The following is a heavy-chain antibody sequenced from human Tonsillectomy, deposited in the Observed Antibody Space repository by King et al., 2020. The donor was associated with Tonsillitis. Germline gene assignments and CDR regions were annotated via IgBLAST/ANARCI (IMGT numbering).Heavy chain of an antibody. CDR2: IKSKADGGTT. V-gene: IGHV3-15*01. CDR1: GFTFSNAW. D-gene: IGHD4-11*01. J-gene: IGHJ6*03. Sequence: QLVQSGGGLVKPGGSLRLSCVLSGFTFSNAWISWVRQAPGKGLEWVGRIKSKADGGTTDYAAPVKGRFTISRDDSKNTLYLQMNSLKTEDTAVYYCNPRGYSGYYMDGWGQGTTVTVSS. CDR3: NPRGYSGYYMDG.